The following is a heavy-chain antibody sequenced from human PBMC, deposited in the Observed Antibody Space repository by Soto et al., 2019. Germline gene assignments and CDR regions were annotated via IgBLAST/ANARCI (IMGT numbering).Heavy chain of an antibody. D-gene: IGHD1-26*01. V-gene: IGHV1-69*13. CDR1: GGTFSSYA. CDR2: IIPIFGTA. Sequence: SVKVSCKASGGTFSSYAISWVRQAPGQGLEWMGGIIPIFGTANYAQKFQGRVTITADESTSTAYMELSSLRSEDTAVYYRARRVGATRHPYYYYGMDVWGQGTTVTVSS. CDR3: ARRVGATRHPYYYYGMDV. J-gene: IGHJ6*02.